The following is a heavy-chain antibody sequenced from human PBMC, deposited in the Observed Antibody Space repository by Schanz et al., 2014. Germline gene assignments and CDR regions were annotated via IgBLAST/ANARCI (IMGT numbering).Heavy chain of an antibody. J-gene: IGHJ4*02. V-gene: IGHV3-66*01. CDR3: AKDSTHIDIVLVPTAIDY. CDR2: IYASGAT. CDR1: GFTVSSDH. Sequence: EVQLVESGGGFVQPGGSLGLSCVVSGFTVSSDHMSWVRQAPGKGLEWVSTIYASGATYYADSVKGRFTISRDNSKNTLYLQMNSLRAEDTAVYYCAKDSTHIDIVLVPTAIDYWGQGTLVTVSS. D-gene: IGHD2-2*01.